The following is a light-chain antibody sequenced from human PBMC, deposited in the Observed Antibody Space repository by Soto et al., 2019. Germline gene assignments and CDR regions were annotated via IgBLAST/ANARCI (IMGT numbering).Light chain of an antibody. CDR3: SSYTSSILYV. Sequence: QSVLTQPASVSGSPGQSITISCTGTSSDVGGYDYVSWYQHHPGKAPKLMIYDVSNRPSGVSNRFSGSKSGNTASLTISGLQAEDEADYYCSSYTSSILYVFGTGTKVTVL. V-gene: IGLV2-14*03. J-gene: IGLJ1*01. CDR2: DVS. CDR1: SSDVGGYDY.